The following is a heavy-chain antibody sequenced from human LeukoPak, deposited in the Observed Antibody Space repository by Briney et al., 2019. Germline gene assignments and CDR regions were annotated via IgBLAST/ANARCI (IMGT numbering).Heavy chain of an antibody. D-gene: IGHD4-17*01. Sequence: ASVKVSCKASGYTFTSYAMYWVRQAPGQRLEWMGWINAGNGNTKYSQKFQGRVTITRDTSASTAYMELSSLRSEDTAVYYCARGYGDYSDYFDYWGQGTLVTVSS. V-gene: IGHV1-3*01. J-gene: IGHJ4*02. CDR2: INAGNGNT. CDR1: GYTFTSYA. CDR3: ARGYGDYSDYFDY.